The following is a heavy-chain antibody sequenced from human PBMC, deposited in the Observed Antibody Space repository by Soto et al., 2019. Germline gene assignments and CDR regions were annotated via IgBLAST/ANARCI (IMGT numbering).Heavy chain of an antibody. CDR3: ARDSGHEIFGVVIINSPTDGMDV. Sequence: GASVKVSCKASGGTFSSYAISWVRQAPGQGLEWMGGIIPIFGTANYAQKFQGRVTITADESTSTAYMELSSLRSEDTAVYYCARDSGHEIFGVVIINSPTDGMDVWGQGTTVTVSS. CDR1: GGTFSSYA. V-gene: IGHV1-69*13. CDR2: IIPIFGTA. D-gene: IGHD3-3*01. J-gene: IGHJ6*02.